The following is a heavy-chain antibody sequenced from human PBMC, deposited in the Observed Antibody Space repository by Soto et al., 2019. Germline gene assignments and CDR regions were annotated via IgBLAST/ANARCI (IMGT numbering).Heavy chain of an antibody. V-gene: IGHV4-39*07. CDR3: ARALRAYCGGDCYSAYFDY. J-gene: IGHJ4*02. CDR2: IYYSGST. D-gene: IGHD2-21*02. Sequence: SETLSLTCTVSGGPISSSSYYWGWIRQPPGKGLEWIGSIYYSGSTNYNPSLKSRVTISVDTSKNQFSLKLSSVTAADTAVYYCARALRAYCGGDCYSAYFDYWGQGTLVTVSS. CDR1: GGPISSSSYY.